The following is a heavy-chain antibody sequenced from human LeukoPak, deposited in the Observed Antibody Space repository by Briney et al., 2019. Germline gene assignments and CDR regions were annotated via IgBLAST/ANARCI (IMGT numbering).Heavy chain of an antibody. Sequence: GESLKISCESSGDSFTKYWIAWVRQMPGKGLEWMGIIYPGDSDTRYSPSFQGQVTISVDQSISTAYLQWSSLKASDTAMYYCARVSGSYRSHFDYWGQGTLVTVSS. D-gene: IGHD1-26*01. CDR1: GDSFTKYW. J-gene: IGHJ4*02. CDR3: ARVSGSYRSHFDY. CDR2: IYPGDSDT. V-gene: IGHV5-51*01.